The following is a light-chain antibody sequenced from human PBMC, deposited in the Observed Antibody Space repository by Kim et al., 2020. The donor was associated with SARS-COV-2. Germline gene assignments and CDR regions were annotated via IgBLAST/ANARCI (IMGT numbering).Light chain of an antibody. J-gene: IGLJ1*01. V-gene: IGLV2-14*04. CDR2: DVY. CDR1: SSDIGLYYF. Sequence: GQSLSISCTRTSSDIGLYYFVSWYPQHPDKAPKLIIYDVYNRPSAVSRRFSASKSGNTASLTISGLQAEDEAYYYCNSYRSDNTRVFGTGTKVTVL. CDR3: NSYRSDNTRV.